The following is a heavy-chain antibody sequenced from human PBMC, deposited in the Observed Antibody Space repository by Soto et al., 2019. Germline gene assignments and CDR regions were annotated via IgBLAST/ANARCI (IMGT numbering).Heavy chain of an antibody. CDR1: EYSFTSYC. Sequence: PGESLKISWNGSEYSFTSYCIGGVHQMPEEGLEWIGIISPGDYDTRYSTSFQSQITISADKSISTAYLKWSSLKASDTAMYYCSRRGYSSYYYGMDVWGQGTTVTVSS. D-gene: IGHD5-18*01. J-gene: IGHJ6*02. CDR3: SRRGYSSYYYGMDV. CDR2: ISPGDYDT. V-gene: IGHV5-51*07.